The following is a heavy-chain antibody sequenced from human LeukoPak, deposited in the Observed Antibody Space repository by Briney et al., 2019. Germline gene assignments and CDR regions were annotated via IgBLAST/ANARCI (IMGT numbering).Heavy chain of an antibody. CDR2: KYYNTKWVY. V-gene: IGHV6-1*01. CDR1: GDSVSDNSFT. CDR3: ERAEHNWGPEY. D-gene: IGHD7-27*01. J-gene: IGHJ4*02. Sequence: SQTLSLTCAISGDSVSDNSFTWNSIRQSPSGGLEWLGWKYYNTKWVYNEALTVKGRRTINPDTVKDKVPLHLNSVTCEDTAVYYCERAEHNWGPEYWGQGSLVSVSS.